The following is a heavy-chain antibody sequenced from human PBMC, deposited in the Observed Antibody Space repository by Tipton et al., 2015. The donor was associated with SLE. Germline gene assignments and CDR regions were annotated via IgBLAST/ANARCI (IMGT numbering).Heavy chain of an antibody. D-gene: IGHD3-22*01. Sequence: TLSLTCTVSGGSISSHYCSWIRPTPGKGLEWIGYIHYSGSNNYNPSLKSRVTISVDTSTNQFSLKLSFVTAADTSVYYCASAAWDYDSSGSGAFDIWGQGTMVTVS. CDR1: GGSISSHY. V-gene: IGHV4-59*11. CDR2: IHYSGSN. J-gene: IGHJ3*02. CDR3: ASAAWDYDSSGSGAFDI.